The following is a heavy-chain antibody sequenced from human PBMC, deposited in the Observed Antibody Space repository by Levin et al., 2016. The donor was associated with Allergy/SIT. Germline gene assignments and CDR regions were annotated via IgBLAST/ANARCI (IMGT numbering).Heavy chain of an antibody. CDR3: ARAPESRWVRKYYFDY. CDR2: IWYDGSNK. J-gene: IGHJ4*02. CDR1: GFTFSSYG. V-gene: IGHV3-33*01. Sequence: GGSLRLSCAASGFTFSSYGMHWVRQAPGKGLEWVAVIWYDGSNKYYADSVKGRFTISRDNSKNTLYLQMNSLRAEDTAVYYCARAPESRWVRKYYFDYWGQGTLVTVSS. D-gene: IGHD4-23*01.